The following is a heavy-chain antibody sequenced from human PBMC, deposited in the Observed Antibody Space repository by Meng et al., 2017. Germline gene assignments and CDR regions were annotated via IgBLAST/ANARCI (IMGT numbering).Heavy chain of an antibody. CDR3: ARVQQWLAYDY. D-gene: IGHD6-19*01. V-gene: IGHV3-30*01. CDR2: ISYDGSNK. J-gene: IGHJ4*02. Sequence: VQLVESGGGRAQPGRSWGHSCAASGFTLSSHAMPWVRQAPGKGLEWVAVISYDGSNKYYADSEQGRFTISRDNSKNTLYLQMNSLRAEDPAVYYCARVQQWLAYDYWGQGTLVIVSS. CDR1: GFTLSSHA.